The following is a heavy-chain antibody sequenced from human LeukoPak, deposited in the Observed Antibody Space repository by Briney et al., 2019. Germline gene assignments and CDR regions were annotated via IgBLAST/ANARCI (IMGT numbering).Heavy chain of an antibody. Sequence: PSQTLSLTCTVSGGPISSGGYYWSWIRQHPGKGLEWIGYTYYSGSTYYNPSLKSRVTISVDTSKNQFSLKLSSVTAADTAVYYCARDALPPSGYYYYGMDVWGQGTTVTASS. CDR3: ARDALPPSGYYYYGMDV. V-gene: IGHV4-31*03. D-gene: IGHD7-27*01. J-gene: IGHJ6*02. CDR1: GGPISSGGYY. CDR2: TYYSGST.